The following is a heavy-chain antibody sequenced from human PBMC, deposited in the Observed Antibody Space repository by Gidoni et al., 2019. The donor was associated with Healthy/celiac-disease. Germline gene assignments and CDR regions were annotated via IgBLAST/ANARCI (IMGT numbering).Heavy chain of an antibody. CDR1: GCTFSNAW. CDR3: TTDENSGYENAVGAFDI. V-gene: IGHV3-15*01. CDR2: IKSKTDGGTT. J-gene: IGHJ3*02. Sequence: EVQLVESGGGLVKPGGSLRLSCAASGCTFSNAWMSWVRQAPGKGLEWVGRIKSKTDGGTTDYAAPVKGRFTISRDDSKNTLYLQMNSLKTEDTAVYYCTTDENSGYENAVGAFDIWGQGTMVTVSS. D-gene: IGHD5-12*01.